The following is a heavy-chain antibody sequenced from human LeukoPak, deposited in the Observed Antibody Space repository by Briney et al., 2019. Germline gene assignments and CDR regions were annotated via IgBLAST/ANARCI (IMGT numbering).Heavy chain of an antibody. CDR3: ARDPSYCGGGSCYFLGEY. D-gene: IGHD2-15*01. V-gene: IGHV3-48*03. CDR2: ISSSGTTK. CDR1: GFTFSSFE. J-gene: IGHJ4*02. Sequence: PGGSLRLSCAASGFTFSSFEMNWVRQAPGKGLEWVSYISSSGTTKYYADSVKGRFTISRDNAKNSLYLQMNSLRVEDTAVYYCARDPSYCGGGSCYFLGEYWGPGTLVSVSS.